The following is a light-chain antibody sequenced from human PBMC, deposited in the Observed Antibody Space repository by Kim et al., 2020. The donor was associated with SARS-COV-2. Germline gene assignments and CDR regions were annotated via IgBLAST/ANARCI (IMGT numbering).Light chain of an antibody. V-gene: IGLV1-47*01. CDR3: AVWDDTMRAPYWV. CDR2: RDD. J-gene: IGLJ3*02. Sequence: VYWYQQVPGTAPKLLIYRDDQRASWVPDRFSASKSGTSASLAISGLRSEDEADYYCAVWDDTMRAPYWVFGGGTKVTVL.